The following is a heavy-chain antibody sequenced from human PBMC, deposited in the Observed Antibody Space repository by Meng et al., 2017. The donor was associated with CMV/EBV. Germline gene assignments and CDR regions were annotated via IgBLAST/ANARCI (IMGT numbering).Heavy chain of an antibody. Sequence: HAPRVQSGAEGKKPGASVNVSCKASGYTFTSYGIGWVRQAPGQGLEWMGWISAYNGNTNYAQKLQGRVTMTTDTSTSTAYMELRSLRSDDTAVYYCATDILTHFDYWGQGTLVTVSS. CDR2: ISAYNGNT. CDR1: GYTFTSYG. D-gene: IGHD3-9*01. J-gene: IGHJ4*02. V-gene: IGHV1-18*01. CDR3: ATDILTHFDY.